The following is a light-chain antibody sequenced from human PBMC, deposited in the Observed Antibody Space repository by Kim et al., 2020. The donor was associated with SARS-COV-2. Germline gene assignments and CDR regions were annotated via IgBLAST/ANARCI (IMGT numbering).Light chain of an antibody. J-gene: IGLJ3*02. V-gene: IGLV4-69*01. CDR2: LNSDGSH. CDR1: SGHSNYA. Sequence: QPVLTQSPSASASLGASVKLTCTLSSGHSNYAITWHQQQPEKGPRYLLKLNSDGSHTKGDGIPDRFSGSSSGAERYLIIASLQSEDEADYYCQTWGSGIGVFGGGTQLTVL. CDR3: QTWGSGIGV.